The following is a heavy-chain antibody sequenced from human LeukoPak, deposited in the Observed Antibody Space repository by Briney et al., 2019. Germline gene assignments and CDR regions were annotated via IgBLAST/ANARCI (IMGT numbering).Heavy chain of an antibody. V-gene: IGHV3-48*01. Sequence: PGGTLRLSCAASGFTFSIYGMGWVRQAPGKGLEWVSYISSSGSTILYADSVKGRFSISRDNSKNTLYLQMNSLRAEDTALYYCAKNYFDSSGYYSAIDYWGQGTLVTVSS. D-gene: IGHD3-22*01. J-gene: IGHJ4*02. CDR2: ISSSGSTI. CDR1: GFTFSIYG. CDR3: AKNYFDSSGYYSAIDY.